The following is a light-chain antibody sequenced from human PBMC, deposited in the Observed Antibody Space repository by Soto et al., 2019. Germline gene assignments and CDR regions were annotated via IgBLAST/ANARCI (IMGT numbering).Light chain of an antibody. V-gene: IGKV3-20*01. J-gene: IGKJ1*01. Sequence: IVLTQSPGTLSLSPGERATLSCRASQRIXNNYLAWYKQKPGKAPGRLIYGASNRATGIPDRFSGSGSGTDFTLTISRLEPEDFAVYYCQQYGSSVTFGQGTKVDIK. CDR1: QRIXNNY. CDR2: GAS. CDR3: QQYGSSVT.